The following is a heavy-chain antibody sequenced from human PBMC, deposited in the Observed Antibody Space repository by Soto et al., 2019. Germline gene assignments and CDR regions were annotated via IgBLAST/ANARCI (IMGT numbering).Heavy chain of an antibody. V-gene: IGHV1-8*01. D-gene: IGHD1-7*01. CDR2: MNPNSGNT. J-gene: IGHJ3*02. CDR1: GYTFTSYD. Sequence: ASVKVSCKASGYTFTSYDINWVRQATGQGLEWMGWMNPNSGNTGYAQKFQGRVTMTRNTSISTAYMELSSLRSEDTAVYYCARGLAYNWNYERAFDIWGQGTMVTVSS. CDR3: ARGLAYNWNYERAFDI.